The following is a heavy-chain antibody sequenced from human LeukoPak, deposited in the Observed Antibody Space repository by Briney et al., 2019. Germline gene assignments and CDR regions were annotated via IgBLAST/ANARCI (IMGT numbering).Heavy chain of an antibody. CDR2: ISSSSSYI. V-gene: IGHV3-21*04. D-gene: IGHD3-10*01. CDR3: ASTITMVRGVPWNV. CDR1: GFTFSSYS. Sequence: GGSLRLSCAASGFTFSSYSMNWVRQAPGKGLEWVSSISSSSSYIYYADSVKGRFTISRDNAKNSLYLQMNSLRAEDTAVYYCASTITMVRGVPWNVWGQGTTVTVSS. J-gene: IGHJ6*02.